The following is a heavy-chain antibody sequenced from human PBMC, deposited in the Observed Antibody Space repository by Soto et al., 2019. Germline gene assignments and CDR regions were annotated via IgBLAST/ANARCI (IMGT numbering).Heavy chain of an antibody. Sequence: SETLSLTCAVSGGSISGTTYSWSWIRQPPGKGLEWIGYIYDSGNTYYNPSLKSQFSISVDRSKNQFSLKLSSVTAADTAVYYCARGQGAAAGDDYWGQGTLVTVSS. CDR3: ARGQGAAAGDDY. CDR1: GGSISGTTYS. J-gene: IGHJ4*02. D-gene: IGHD6-13*01. V-gene: IGHV4-30-2*01. CDR2: IYDSGNT.